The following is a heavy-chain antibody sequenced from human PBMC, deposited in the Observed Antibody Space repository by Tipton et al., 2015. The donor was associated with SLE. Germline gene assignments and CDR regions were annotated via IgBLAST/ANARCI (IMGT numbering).Heavy chain of an antibody. Sequence: TLSLTCAVYGGSFRGYYWSRIRQPPGKGLEWIGEINHSGSTNYNPSLKSRVTISVDTSKNQFSLKLSSVTAADTAVYYCARKWELLRGWYFDLWGRGTLVTVSS. J-gene: IGHJ2*01. V-gene: IGHV4-34*01. D-gene: IGHD1-26*01. CDR2: INHSGST. CDR1: GGSFRGYY. CDR3: ARKWELLRGWYFDL.